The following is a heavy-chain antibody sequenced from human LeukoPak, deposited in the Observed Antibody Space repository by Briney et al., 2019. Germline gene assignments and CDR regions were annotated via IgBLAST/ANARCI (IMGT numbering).Heavy chain of an antibody. CDR2: IYSGGST. V-gene: IGHV3-53*01. J-gene: IGHJ4*02. Sequence: GGSLRLSCAASGFXVSSNYISWVRQAPGKGLEWVSVIYSGGSTYYADSVKGRFTISRDNSKNTLYLQMNSLRAEDTAVYYCAKDKGGSGSYLIHWGQGILVTVSS. CDR3: AKDKGGSGSYLIH. D-gene: IGHD3-10*01. CDR1: GFXVSSNY.